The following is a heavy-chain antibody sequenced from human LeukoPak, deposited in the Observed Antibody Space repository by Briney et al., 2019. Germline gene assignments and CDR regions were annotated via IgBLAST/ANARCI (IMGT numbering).Heavy chain of an antibody. D-gene: IGHD3-3*01. CDR3: ARAQGIFGVATNWFDH. Sequence: SETLSLTCAVYGGSFSGYYWSWIRQPPGKGLEWIGEINHSGSTNYNPSLKSRVTISVDTSKNQFSLKLSSVTAADTAVYYCARAQGIFGVATNWFDHWGQGTLVTVSS. CDR1: GGSFSGYY. CDR2: INHSGST. V-gene: IGHV4-34*01. J-gene: IGHJ5*02.